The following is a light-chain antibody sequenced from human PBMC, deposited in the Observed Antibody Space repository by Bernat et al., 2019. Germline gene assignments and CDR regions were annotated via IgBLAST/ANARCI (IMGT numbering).Light chain of an antibody. Sequence: SYDLTQPPSVSVSPGQTASITCSGDKLGSKFTCWYQQKPGQSPVVVIFQDDKRPSGIPERFSGSHSGNTATLTISGAQAMDEADYYCQAWDSSVGVFGGGTKLTVL. CDR2: QDD. CDR3: QAWDSSVGV. J-gene: IGLJ3*02. V-gene: IGLV3-1*01. CDR1: KLGSKF.